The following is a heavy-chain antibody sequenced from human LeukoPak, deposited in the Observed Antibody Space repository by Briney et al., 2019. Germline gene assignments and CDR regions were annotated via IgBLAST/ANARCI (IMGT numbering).Heavy chain of an antibody. CDR3: AKGGDFWSGYYSD. CDR1: GFTVSSNY. CDR2: IYSGGST. J-gene: IGHJ4*02. D-gene: IGHD3-3*01. V-gene: IGHV3-66*01. Sequence: GGSLRLSCAASGFTVSSNYMSWVRQAPGKGLEWVSVIYSGGSTYYEDPVKGRFTISRDNSKNTLYLQMNSLRAEDTAVYYCAKGGDFWSGYYSDWGQGTLVTVSS.